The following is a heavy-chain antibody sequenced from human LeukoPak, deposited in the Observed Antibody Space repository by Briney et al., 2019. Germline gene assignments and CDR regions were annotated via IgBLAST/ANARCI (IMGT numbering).Heavy chain of an antibody. Sequence: SETLSLTCTVSGGSISSYYWSWIRQPPGKGLEWIGYIYYSGSTNYNPSLKSRVTISVDTSKNQFSLKLSSVTAADTAVYYCARDLVTIVRGVTSYWFGPWGQGTMVTVSS. CDR2: IYYSGST. V-gene: IGHV4-59*01. CDR3: ARDLVTIVRGVTSYWFGP. CDR1: GGSISSYY. D-gene: IGHD3-10*01. J-gene: IGHJ5*02.